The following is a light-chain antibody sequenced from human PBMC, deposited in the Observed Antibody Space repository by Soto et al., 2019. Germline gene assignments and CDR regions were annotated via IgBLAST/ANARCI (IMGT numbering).Light chain of an antibody. V-gene: IGKV3-15*01. J-gene: IGKJ2*01. Sequence: EIVMTQSPATLSVSPGQRVTLSCRASQDVSDNLAWYQQKPGQNPRLLFYGASTRATTIPARFSGSGSGTEFTLTISSLQSEDFAVYYCHQSNKWPYTFGQGTRLDIK. CDR2: GAS. CDR3: HQSNKWPYT. CDR1: QDVSDN.